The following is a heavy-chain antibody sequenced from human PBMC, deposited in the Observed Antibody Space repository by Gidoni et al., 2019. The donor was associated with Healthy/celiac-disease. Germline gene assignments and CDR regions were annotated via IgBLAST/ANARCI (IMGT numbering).Heavy chain of an antibody. J-gene: IGHJ2*01. CDR1: GGSISSSNW. D-gene: IGHD6-13*01. Sequence: QVQLQESGPGLVKPSGTLSLTCAVSGGSISSSNWWSWVRQPPGKGLEWSGEIYHSGSTNYNPSLKSRVTISVDKSKNQFSLKLSSVTAADTAVYYCARFAFGAAAGTERYFDLWGRGTLVTVSS. CDR3: ARFAFGAAAGTERYFDL. V-gene: IGHV4-4*02. CDR2: IYHSGST.